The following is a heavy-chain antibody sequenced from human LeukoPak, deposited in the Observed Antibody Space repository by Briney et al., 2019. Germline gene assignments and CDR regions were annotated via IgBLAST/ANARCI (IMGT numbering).Heavy chain of an antibody. Sequence: SETLSLTCAVYGGSFSGYSWSWIRQPPGKGLEWIGEINHSGSTNYNPSLKSRVTISVDTSKNQFSLKLSSVTAADTAVYYCARGRRITMVRGVMVPMDVWGQGTTVTVSS. CDR2: INHSGST. CDR1: GGSFSGYS. CDR3: ARGRRITMVRGVMVPMDV. J-gene: IGHJ6*02. V-gene: IGHV4-34*01. D-gene: IGHD3-10*01.